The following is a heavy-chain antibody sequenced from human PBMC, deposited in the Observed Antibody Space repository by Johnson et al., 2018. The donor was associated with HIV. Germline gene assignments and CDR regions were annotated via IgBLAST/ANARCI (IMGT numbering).Heavy chain of an antibody. V-gene: IGHV3-20*04. CDR2: INWNGGST. J-gene: IGHJ3*02. D-gene: IGHD5-12*01. CDR3: ARDLRDIVVPDAFDI. Sequence: MQLVESGGGVVQPGGSLRLSCAASGFTFDDYGMSWVRQAPGKGLEWVSGINWNGGSTGYADSVKGRFTISRDNAKNSLYLQMDSLRAEDTAVYYCARDLRDIVVPDAFDIWGQGTMVTVSS. CDR1: GFTFDDYG.